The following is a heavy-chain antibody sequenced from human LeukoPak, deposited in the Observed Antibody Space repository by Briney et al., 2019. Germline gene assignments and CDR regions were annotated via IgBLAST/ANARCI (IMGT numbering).Heavy chain of an antibody. CDR2: LYSGSST. D-gene: IGHD3-3*02. J-gene: IGHJ2*01. Sequence: GGSLRLSCAASGFSVSTNYMNWVRQAPGKGLEWVSILYSGSSTYYADSVEGRFIVSRDSSKNTLSLQMNDLRAEDTAVYYCARVGDHFHWYLDLWGRGTLDTVSS. CDR1: GFSVSTNY. V-gene: IGHV3-53*01. CDR3: ARVGDHFHWYLDL.